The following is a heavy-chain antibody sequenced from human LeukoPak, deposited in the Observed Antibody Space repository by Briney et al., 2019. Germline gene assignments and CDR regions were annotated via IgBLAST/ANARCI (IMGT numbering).Heavy chain of an antibody. J-gene: IGHJ4*02. CDR1: SSSSYY. CDR3: AYCGGDWAFDY. Sequence: SSSSYYWGWIRQPPGKGLEWIGSIYPGDSDTRYSPSFQGQVTISADKSISTAYLQWSSLKASDTAVYYCAYCGGDWAFDYWGQGTLVTVSS. V-gene: IGHV5-51*01. D-gene: IGHD2-21*02. CDR2: IYPGDSDT.